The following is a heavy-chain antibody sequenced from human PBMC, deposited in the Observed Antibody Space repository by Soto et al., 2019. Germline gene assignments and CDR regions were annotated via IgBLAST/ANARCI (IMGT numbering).Heavy chain of an antibody. V-gene: IGHV3-11*01. CDR3: ARQAARNYIDS. CDR2: IDSRGRTL. D-gene: IGHD6-6*01. J-gene: IGHJ4*02. Sequence: GESLKISCAASGFTFTDYSMSWTRQAPGKGLEWLAFIDSRGRTLSYADSVKGRFTISRDNAKNSLYLQMHSLRADDTAVYYCARQAARNYIDSWGQGDVVTVSS. CDR1: GFTFTDYS.